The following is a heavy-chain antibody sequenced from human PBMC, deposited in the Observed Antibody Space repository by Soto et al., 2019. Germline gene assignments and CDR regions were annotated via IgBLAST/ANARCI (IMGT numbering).Heavy chain of an antibody. CDR2: FYHIGTP. J-gene: IGHJ4*02. D-gene: IGHD3-16*01. V-gene: IGHV4-59*01. CDR1: GGSISRYY. Sequence: SETLSLTCTVSGGSISRYYWTWVRQPPGKGLECIAYFYHIGTPDYNPSLKSRVTISVDTSKNQFSLKLTSVTAADTAVYYCARVFRGSSAFSLDYWGQGTPVTVSS. CDR3: ARVFRGSSAFSLDY.